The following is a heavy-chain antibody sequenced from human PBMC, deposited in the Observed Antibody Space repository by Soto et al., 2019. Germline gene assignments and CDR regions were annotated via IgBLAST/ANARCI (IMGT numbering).Heavy chain of an antibody. J-gene: IGHJ3*02. CDR2: ISSSSSYI. CDR3: ARDGDYVWGSYRWSDAFDI. V-gene: IGHV3-21*01. CDR1: GFTFSSYS. D-gene: IGHD3-16*02. Sequence: EVQLVESGGGLVKPGGSLRLSCAASGFTFSSYSMNWVRQAPGKGLEWVSSISSSSSYIYYADSVKGRFTSSRNNAKNSRYLQMNSLRAEDTAVYYCARDGDYVWGSYRWSDAFDIWGQGTMVTVSS.